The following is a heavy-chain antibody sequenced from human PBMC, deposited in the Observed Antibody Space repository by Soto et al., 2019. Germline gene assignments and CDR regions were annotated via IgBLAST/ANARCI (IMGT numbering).Heavy chain of an antibody. D-gene: IGHD3-16*02. Sequence: QVQLQQWGAGLLKPSETLSLTCAVYGGSFSGYYWSWIRQPPGKGLEWIGEINHSGSTNYNPSLKSRVTITADTSKNQFSLQLRSVTAADTAVYYCASARLDYVWGSYRSHWYFDLWGRGTLVTVSS. J-gene: IGHJ2*01. CDR3: ASARLDYVWGSYRSHWYFDL. V-gene: IGHV4-34*01. CDR1: GGSFSGYY. CDR2: INHSGST.